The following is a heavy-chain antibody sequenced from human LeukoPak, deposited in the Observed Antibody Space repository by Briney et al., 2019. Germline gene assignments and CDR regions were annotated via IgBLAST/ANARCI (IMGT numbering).Heavy chain of an antibody. V-gene: IGHV3-30*04. CDR3: AGGVQGVSSWFDP. CDR2: VSYDGVNK. Sequence: GRSLRLSCAASGFTFSSYAFHWVRQAPGKRLEWVAAVSYDGVNKYYADSVKGRFTISRDNFNNNLQMNSLRIDDTAVYYCAGGVQGVSSWFDPWGQGTLVTVSS. D-gene: IGHD3-10*01. J-gene: IGHJ5*02. CDR1: GFTFSSYA.